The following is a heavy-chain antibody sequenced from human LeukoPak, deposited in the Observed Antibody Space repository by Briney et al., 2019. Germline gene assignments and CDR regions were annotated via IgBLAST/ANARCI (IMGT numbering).Heavy chain of an antibody. J-gene: IGHJ4*02. CDR2: IYYSGNT. Sequence: SETLSLTCTVSGGSISSGDYYWSWIRQPPGKGLEWIGYIYYSGNTYYNPSLKRRVTISVDTSKNQFSLKLSSVTAADTAVYYCARSLVGATTGYDYWGQGTLVTVSS. CDR3: ARSLVGATTGYDY. CDR1: GGSISSGDYY. V-gene: IGHV4-30-4*02. D-gene: IGHD1-26*01.